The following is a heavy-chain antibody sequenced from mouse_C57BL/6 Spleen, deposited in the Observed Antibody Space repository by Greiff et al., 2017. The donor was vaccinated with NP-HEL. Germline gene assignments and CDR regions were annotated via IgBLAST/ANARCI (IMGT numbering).Heavy chain of an antibody. CDR2: IYPGSGST. Sequence: QVQLQQPGAELVKPGASVKMSCKASGYTFTSFWITWVKQRPGQGLEWIGDIYPGSGSTNYNEKFKSKATLTVDTSSSTAYMQLSSLTSEDSAVYYCARSPLDYAMDYWGQGTSVTVSS. J-gene: IGHJ4*01. V-gene: IGHV1-55*01. CDR3: ARSPLDYAMDY. CDR1: GYTFTSFW. D-gene: IGHD4-1*01.